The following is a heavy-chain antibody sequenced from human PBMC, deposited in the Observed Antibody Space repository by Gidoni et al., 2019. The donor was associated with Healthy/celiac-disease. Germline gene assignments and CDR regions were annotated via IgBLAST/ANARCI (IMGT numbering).Heavy chain of an antibody. J-gene: IGHJ5*02. CDR3: ARHGGNYDFWSGSTNWFDP. V-gene: IGHV5-10-1*03. CDR2: IGPSDSYT. Sequence: EVQLVQSGAEVKKPGESLRISCKGSGYSFTSYWLSWVRQMPGKGLEWMGGIGPSDSYTNYSPSFQGHVTISADKSISTAYLQWSSLKASDTAMYYCARHGGNYDFWSGSTNWFDPWGQGTLVTVSS. CDR1: GYSFTSYW. D-gene: IGHD3-3*01.